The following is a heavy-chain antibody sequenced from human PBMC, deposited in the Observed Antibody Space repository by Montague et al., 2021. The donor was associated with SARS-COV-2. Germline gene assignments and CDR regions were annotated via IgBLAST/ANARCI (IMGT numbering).Heavy chain of an antibody. CDR1: GGSLSGFY. D-gene: IGHD2-15*01. Sequence: SETLSLTCAVSGGSLSGFYWSWIRQSPGKGLEWIGYVHSTGSTDYNPPLRSRVTVSLDMFKSQFSLKMNSVTAADTGVYFCARHGPLIQHCSAGGCYWLFDHWGQGNLVTVSS. J-gene: IGHJ4*01. V-gene: IGHV4-59*08. CDR2: VHSTGST. CDR3: ARHGPLIQHCSAGGCYWLFDH.